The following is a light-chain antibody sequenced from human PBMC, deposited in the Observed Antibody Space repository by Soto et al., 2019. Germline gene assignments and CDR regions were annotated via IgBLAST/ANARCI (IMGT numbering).Light chain of an antibody. CDR2: DAS. CDR3: QQYGDWPLT. CDR1: QSVGSN. V-gene: IGKV3D-15*01. J-gene: IGKJ4*01. Sequence: EIVMTQSPATLSVSPGERVTLSFRASQSVGSNLAWYQQKPGQAPRVLIYDASTRATVIPPRFSGSGSGTEFTLTISSLQSEDFAIYYCQQYGDWPLTFGGGTKVDIK.